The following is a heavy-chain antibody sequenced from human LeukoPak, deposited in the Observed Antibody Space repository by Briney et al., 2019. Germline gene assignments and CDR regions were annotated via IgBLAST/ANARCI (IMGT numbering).Heavy chain of an antibody. Sequence: PGGSLRLSCAASGFTFSNAWMSWVRQAPGKGLEWVGRIKSKNDGGTTDYAALVKGRFTISRDVSKNTLYLQMNSLKTEDTAVYYCTTGFIAGTASGYYYYMDVWGKGTTVTVSS. CDR1: GFTFSNAW. D-gene: IGHD1-20*01. V-gene: IGHV3-15*01. CDR3: TTGFIAGTASGYYYYMDV. CDR2: IKSKNDGGTT. J-gene: IGHJ6*03.